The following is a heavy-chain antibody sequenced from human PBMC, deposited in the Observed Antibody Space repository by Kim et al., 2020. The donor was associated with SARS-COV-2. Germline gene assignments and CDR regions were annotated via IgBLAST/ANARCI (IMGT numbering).Heavy chain of an antibody. CDR3: ARDPLVDTAMVEALGNAFDI. D-gene: IGHD5-18*01. Sequence: GGSLRLSCAASGFTFSSYGMHWVRQAPGKGLEWVAVISYDGSNKYYADSVKGRFTISRDNSKNTLYLQMNSLRAEDTAVYYCARDPLVDTAMVEALGNAFDIWGQGTMVTVSS. CDR1: GFTFSSYG. V-gene: IGHV3-33*05. CDR2: ISYDGSNK. J-gene: IGHJ3*02.